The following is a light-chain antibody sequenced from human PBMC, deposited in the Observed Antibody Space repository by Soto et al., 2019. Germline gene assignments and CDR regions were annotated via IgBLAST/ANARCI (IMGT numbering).Light chain of an antibody. Sequence: DILMTQSPATLSVSPGETATLSCRASQSVSTKLAWYQQKPGQAPRLLINGASTRATGVPARVSGWGSGTEFTLTSSSLQSEDFAVYYCQQRHNWRDTFGQGTRLEIK. CDR3: QQRHNWRDT. CDR1: QSVSTK. J-gene: IGKJ5*01. CDR2: GAS. V-gene: IGKV3-15*01.